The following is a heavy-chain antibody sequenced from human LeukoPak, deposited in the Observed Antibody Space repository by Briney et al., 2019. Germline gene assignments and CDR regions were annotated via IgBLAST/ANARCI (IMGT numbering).Heavy chain of an antibody. V-gene: IGHV4-59*08. Sequence: SETLSLTCTVSGASISSYYWSWIRQPPGRGLEWIGYTHYSGTTDYNPSLRSRLTISVHTSKNQFSLKLASVTAADTAMYYCLTVDTTMGVDYWGQGTLVTVSS. CDR3: LTVDTTMGVDY. CDR1: GASISSYY. J-gene: IGHJ4*02. D-gene: IGHD5-18*01. CDR2: THYSGTT.